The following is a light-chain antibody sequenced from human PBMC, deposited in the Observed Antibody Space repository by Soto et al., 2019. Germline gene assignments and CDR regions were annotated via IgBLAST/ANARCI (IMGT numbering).Light chain of an antibody. CDR3: AAWDDSLNGWV. CDR2: SNN. V-gene: IGLV1-44*01. CDR1: TSNIGSNT. Sequence: QSVLTQSPSASGTPGQRVTISCSGSTSNIGSNTVNWYQQFPGTAPKLLTHSNNQRHSGVPDRFSGSKSGTSASLAISGLQSEDAADYYCAAWDDSLNGWVFGGWTKLTVL. J-gene: IGLJ3*02.